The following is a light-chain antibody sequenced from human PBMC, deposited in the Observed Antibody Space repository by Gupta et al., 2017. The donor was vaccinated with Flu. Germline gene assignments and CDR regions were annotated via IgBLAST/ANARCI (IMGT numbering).Light chain of an antibody. CDR3: LHTIHFPLS. J-gene: IGKJ4*01. Sequence: RSTLSACVAHRFTFTWRAIQFVSTLLAWFQQKPGQSPNLLIYIASSRNPGVPSRFSGSGSGTDFTLTISSLQPEDFASYYCLHTIHFPLSFGAGTKVDI. V-gene: IGKV1-12*01. CDR2: IAS. CDR1: QFVSTL.